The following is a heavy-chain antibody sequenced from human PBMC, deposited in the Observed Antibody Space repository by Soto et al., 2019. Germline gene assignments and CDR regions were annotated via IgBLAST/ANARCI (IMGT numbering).Heavy chain of an antibody. CDR3: ARDQPGYSYGYGLGY. Sequence: GGSLRLSCAASGFTFSSYAMSWVRQAPGKGLEWVSAISGSGGSTYYADSVKGRFTISRDNAKNSLYLQMNSLRAEDTAVYYCARDQPGYSYGYGLGYWGQGTLVTSPQ. CDR1: GFTFSSYA. V-gene: IGHV3-23*01. CDR2: ISGSGGST. J-gene: IGHJ4*02. D-gene: IGHD5-18*01.